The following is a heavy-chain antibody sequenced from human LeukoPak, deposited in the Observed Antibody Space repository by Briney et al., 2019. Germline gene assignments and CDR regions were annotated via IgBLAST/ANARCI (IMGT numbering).Heavy chain of an antibody. CDR2: IKQDGSEK. CDR1: GFTFSNYW. J-gene: IGHJ4*02. D-gene: IGHD3-22*01. CDR3: ARDYRYYYDSSGYYYEAQTDY. Sequence: GGSLRLSCAASGFTFSNYWMSLVRQAPGKGLEWVANIKQDGSEKYYVDSVKGRFTISRDNAKNSLYLQMNSLRAEDTAVYYCARDYRYYYDSSGYYYEAQTDYWGQGTLVTVSS. V-gene: IGHV3-7*01.